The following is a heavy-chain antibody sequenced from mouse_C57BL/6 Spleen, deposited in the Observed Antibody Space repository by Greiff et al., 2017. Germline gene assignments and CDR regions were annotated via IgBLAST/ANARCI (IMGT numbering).Heavy chain of an antibody. D-gene: IGHD1-1*01. CDR3: AWPLITTVEGAWFAY. Sequence: QVQLQQSGAELVKPGASVKISCKASGYAFSSYWMNWVKQRPGKGLEWIGQIYPGDGDTNYNGKFKGKATLTADKSSSTAYMQLSSLTSEDSAVYFCAWPLITTVEGAWFAYWGQGTLVTVSA. J-gene: IGHJ3*01. CDR1: GYAFSSYW. V-gene: IGHV1-80*01. CDR2: IYPGDGDT.